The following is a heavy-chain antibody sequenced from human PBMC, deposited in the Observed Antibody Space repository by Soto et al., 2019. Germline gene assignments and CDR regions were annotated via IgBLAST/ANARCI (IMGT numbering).Heavy chain of an antibody. Sequence: QVQLQESGPGLVKPSETLSLTCTVSGGSISSYYWSWIRQPPGKGLEWIGYIYYSGSTNYNPSLKSRVTISVDTSKNQFSLKLSSVTAADTAVYYCAREGRGPDYEVSYWGQGTLVTVSS. CDR1: GGSISSYY. CDR3: AREGRGPDYEVSY. J-gene: IGHJ4*02. D-gene: IGHD4-17*01. CDR2: IYYSGST. V-gene: IGHV4-59*01.